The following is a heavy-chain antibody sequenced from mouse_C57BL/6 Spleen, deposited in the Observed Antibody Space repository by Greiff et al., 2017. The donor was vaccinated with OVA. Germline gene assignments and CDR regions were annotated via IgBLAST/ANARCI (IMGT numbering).Heavy chain of an antibody. Sequence: QVQLQQPGAELVKPGASVKLSCKASGYTFTSYWMHWVKQRPGQGLEWIGMIHPNSGSTNYNEKFKSKATLTVDKSSSTTYMQLSSLTSEDSAVYYCARSDYSSPGFSYWGQGTLVTVSA. J-gene: IGHJ3*01. D-gene: IGHD2-5*01. V-gene: IGHV1-64*01. CDR3: ARSDYSSPGFSY. CDR2: IHPNSGST. CDR1: GYTFTSYW.